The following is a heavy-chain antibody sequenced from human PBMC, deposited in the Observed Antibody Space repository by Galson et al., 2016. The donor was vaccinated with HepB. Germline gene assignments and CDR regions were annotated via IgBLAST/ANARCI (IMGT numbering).Heavy chain of an antibody. CDR2: INAGNGDT. CDR1: GYTFTSYA. J-gene: IGHJ3*02. CDR3: ARGEHYYESRDFHDVFDI. Sequence: SVKVSCKASGYTFTSYAMHWVRQAPGQRLEWMGWINAGNGDTKYSQKFQDRVTITRDTSASTAYMELSSLRSEDTAVYYCARGEHYYESRDFHDVFDIWGQGTMVTVSS. D-gene: IGHD3-22*01. V-gene: IGHV1-3*01.